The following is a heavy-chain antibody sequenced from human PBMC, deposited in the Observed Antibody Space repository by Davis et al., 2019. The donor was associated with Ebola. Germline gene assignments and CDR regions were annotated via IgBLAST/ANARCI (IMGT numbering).Heavy chain of an antibody. CDR3: TRHINWAFDY. CDR1: GFTFSNYW. CDR2: IKPDGSER. J-gene: IGHJ4*02. Sequence: GESLKISCAVSGFTFSNYWMSWVRQTPGKGLEWVANIKPDGSERDYADSVKGRFTISRDNTKNSLYLQMDSLRAEDTAVYYCTRHINWAFDYWGQGTLVTVSS. D-gene: IGHD1-1*01. V-gene: IGHV3-7*01.